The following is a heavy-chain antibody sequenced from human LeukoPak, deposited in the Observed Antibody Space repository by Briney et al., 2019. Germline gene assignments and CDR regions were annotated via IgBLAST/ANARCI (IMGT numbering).Heavy chain of an antibody. CDR1: GFTFSTYA. D-gene: IGHD2-2*01. J-gene: IGHJ4*02. Sequence: GGSLRLPCAASGFTFSTYAMSWVRQAPGKGLEWVAVIWYDGAKKYYADSVKGRFTISRDNSKNTLCLQMNSLRSEDTAVYYCAKDGFDMRNCSSTTCYFGLDYWGQGTLVTVSS. CDR2: IWYDGAKK. V-gene: IGHV3-33*06. CDR3: AKDGFDMRNCSSTTCYFGLDY.